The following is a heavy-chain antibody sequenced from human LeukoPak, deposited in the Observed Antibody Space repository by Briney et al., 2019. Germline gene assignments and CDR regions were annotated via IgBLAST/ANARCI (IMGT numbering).Heavy chain of an antibody. Sequence: PGGSLRLSCAASGFTFSSYGMHWVRQAPGKGLEWVAVIWYDGSNKYYADSVKGRFTISRDNSKNTLYLQMNSLRAEDTAVYYCAKDEGLDPPYCSSTSCYPGDYWGREPWSPSPQ. CDR2: IWYDGSNK. CDR1: GFTFSSYG. J-gene: IGHJ4*02. CDR3: AKDEGLDPPYCSSTSCYPGDY. D-gene: IGHD2-2*01. V-gene: IGHV3-33*06.